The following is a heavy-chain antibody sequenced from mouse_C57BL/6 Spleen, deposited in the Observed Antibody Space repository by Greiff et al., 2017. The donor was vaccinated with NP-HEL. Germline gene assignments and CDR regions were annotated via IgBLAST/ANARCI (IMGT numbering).Heavy chain of an antibody. CDR1: GFSLTSYG. CDR2: IWGDGST. CDR3: AKGGIYYYGSSPYYYAMGY. J-gene: IGHJ4*01. Sequence: VQRVESGPGLVAPSQSLSITCTVSGFSLTSYGVSWVRQPPGKGLEWLGVIWGDGSTNYHSALISRLSISKDNSKSQVFLKLNSLQTDDTATYYCAKGGIYYYGSSPYYYAMGYWGQGTSVTVSS. V-gene: IGHV2-3*01. D-gene: IGHD1-1*01.